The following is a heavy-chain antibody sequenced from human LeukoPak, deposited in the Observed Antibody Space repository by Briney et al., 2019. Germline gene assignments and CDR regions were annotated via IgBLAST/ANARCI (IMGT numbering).Heavy chain of an antibody. J-gene: IGHJ3*02. Sequence: GGSLRLSCAASGFTFSSDWMHWVRQGPGEGLVWVSRVNSDGGSTNYADSVKGRFTISRDNAKNTLNLQMNSLRADDTAVYYCARSSGRSPFDMWGQGTMVTVSS. CDR1: GFTFSSDW. D-gene: IGHD6-19*01. CDR2: VNSDGGST. CDR3: ARSSGRSPFDM. V-gene: IGHV3-74*01.